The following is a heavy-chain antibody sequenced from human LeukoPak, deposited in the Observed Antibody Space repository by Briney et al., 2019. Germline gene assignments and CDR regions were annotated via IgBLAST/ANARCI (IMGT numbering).Heavy chain of an antibody. V-gene: IGHV3-21*01. D-gene: IGHD3-22*01. J-gene: IGHJ4*02. CDR3: ARELNYYDSSGYFGGIDY. CDR1: GFTFSSYS. Sequence: GGSLRLSCAASGFTFSSYSMNWVRQAPGKGLEWVSSISSSSSYIYYADSVKGRFTISRDNAKNSLYLQMNNLRAEDTAVYYCARELNYYDSSGYFGGIDYWGQGTLVTVSS. CDR2: ISSSSSYI.